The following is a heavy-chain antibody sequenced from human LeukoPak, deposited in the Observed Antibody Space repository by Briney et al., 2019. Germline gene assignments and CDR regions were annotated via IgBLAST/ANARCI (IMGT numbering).Heavy chain of an antibody. J-gene: IGHJ4*02. D-gene: IGHD6-13*01. V-gene: IGHV1-69*05. CDR1: RGTSSSYA. Sequence: SVKVSCKASRGTSSSYAISWVRQAPGQGLEWMGGIIPIFGTANYAQKFQGRVTITTDESTSTAYMELSSLRSEDTAVYYCARALGYSSSWPFDYWGQGTLVTVSS. CDR3: ARALGYSSSWPFDY. CDR2: IIPIFGTA.